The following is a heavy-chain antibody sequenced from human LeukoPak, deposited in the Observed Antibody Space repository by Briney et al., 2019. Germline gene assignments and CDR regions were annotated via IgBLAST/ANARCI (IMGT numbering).Heavy chain of an antibody. Sequence: GGSLRLSCAASGFTFSSYWMTWVRQAPGKGLEWVSVFYSGGSAYYADSVKGRFTISRDLSTNTLFLQMISLRAEDTAVYYCATPGGSGDYPYPTYFNYWGQGTLITVSS. CDR1: GFTFSSYW. CDR2: FYSGGSA. V-gene: IGHV3-53*01. J-gene: IGHJ4*02. D-gene: IGHD3-10*01. CDR3: ATPGGSGDYPYPTYFNY.